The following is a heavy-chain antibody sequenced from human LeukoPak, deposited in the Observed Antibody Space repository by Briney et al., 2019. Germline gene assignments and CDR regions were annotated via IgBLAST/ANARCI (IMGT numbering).Heavy chain of an antibody. CDR1: GGSLSSYY. J-gene: IGHJ5*02. D-gene: IGHD6-19*01. CDR2: IHNSWGT. V-gene: IGHV4-59*01. Sequence: SETLSLTCTVSGGSLSSYYWSWIRQPPGRELQWIGYIHNSWGTNYSPSLKSRVTISVDTSKNQFSLKLNSVTTADTAVYYCARGGSTDWVNWFDPWGQGMLVTVSS. CDR3: ARGGSTDWVNWFDP.